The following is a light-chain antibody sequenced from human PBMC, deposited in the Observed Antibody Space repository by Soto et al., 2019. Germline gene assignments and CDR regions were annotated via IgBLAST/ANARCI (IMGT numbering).Light chain of an antibody. J-gene: IGLJ2*01. Sequence: QSVLTQPASVSGSPGQSITISCTGTSSDVGNYNLVSWYQQHPGKAPRVIIYEGSKRPSGVSNRFSGSKSGNTASLTISGLQAEDEAEYYCSSYAGNDILVFGGGTKVTVL. CDR3: SSYAGNDILV. CDR1: SSDVGNYNL. V-gene: IGLV2-23*01. CDR2: EGS.